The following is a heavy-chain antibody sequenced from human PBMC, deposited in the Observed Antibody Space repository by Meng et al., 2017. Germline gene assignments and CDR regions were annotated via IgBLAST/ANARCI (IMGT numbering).Heavy chain of an antibody. CDR2: IYYSGST. Sequence: SETLSLTCTVSGGSISSSSYYWGWIRQPPGKGLEWIGSIYYSGSTYYNPSLKSRVTISVDTSKNQFSLKLSSVTAADTAVYYCARSPLRYCSSTSCPPDHWGQGTLVTVSS. V-gene: IGHV4-39*07. J-gene: IGHJ4*02. CDR1: GGSISSSSYY. CDR3: ARSPLRYCSSTSCPPDH. D-gene: IGHD2-2*01.